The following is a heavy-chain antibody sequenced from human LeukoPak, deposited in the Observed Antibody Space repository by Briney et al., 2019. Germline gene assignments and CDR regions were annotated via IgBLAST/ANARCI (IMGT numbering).Heavy chain of an antibody. CDR2: INPNSGGT. Sequence: ASVKVSCKASGYTFTGYYMHWVRQAPGQGLEWMGWINPNSGGTNYAQKFQGRVTMTRDTSISTAYKELSRLRSDDTAVYYCARGGYCSSTSCYTGPDYYYGMDVWGQGTTVTVSS. J-gene: IGHJ6*02. D-gene: IGHD2-2*02. CDR1: GYTFTGYY. CDR3: ARGGYCSSTSCYTGPDYYYGMDV. V-gene: IGHV1-2*02.